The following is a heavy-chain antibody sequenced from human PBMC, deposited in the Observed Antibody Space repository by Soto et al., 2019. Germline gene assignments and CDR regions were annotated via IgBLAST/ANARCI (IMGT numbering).Heavy chain of an antibody. CDR2: ISWDGDSA. V-gene: IGHV3-43*01. J-gene: IGHJ4*02. CDR1: GFTFDDYT. D-gene: IGHD1-1*01. CDR3: AKGTRGNSPELDF. Sequence: GGSLRLSCAAAGFTFDDYTMHWVRQTPGKGLEWVSLISWDGDSAYYADSVRGRFTISRDNSKNSLFLQMNNVRAEDAALYFCAKGTRGNSPELDFWGQGTLVTVSS.